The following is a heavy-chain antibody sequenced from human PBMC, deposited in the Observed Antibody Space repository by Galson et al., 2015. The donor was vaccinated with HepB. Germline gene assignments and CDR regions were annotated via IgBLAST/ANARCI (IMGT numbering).Heavy chain of an antibody. V-gene: IGHV3-48*03. J-gene: IGHJ3*02. CDR3: ATDIVGADAFDI. CDR2: ISGSGSTI. Sequence: SLRLSCAACGFTVSSYEMNWIRHAPGKGLEWVSYISGSGSTIYYAGSVKGRFTISRDNAKNSLYLQMHSLRAEDTAVYYCATDIVGADAFDIWGQGTMVIVSS. D-gene: IGHD5-12*01. CDR1: GFTVSSYE.